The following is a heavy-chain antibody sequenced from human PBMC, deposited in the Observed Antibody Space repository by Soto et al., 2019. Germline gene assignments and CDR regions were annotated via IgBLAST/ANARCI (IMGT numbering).Heavy chain of an antibody. CDR2: IHHSGRT. CDR1: GRSFDGYY. D-gene: IGHD3-3*01. J-gene: IGHJ4*02. Sequence: SSETLSLTCALYGRSFDGYYWSWIRQSPGKGLEWIGEIHHSGRTKYNPSLKSRVSLSVDTSTKHFSLKLTSVTAADRGVYYCARGVDSWSGYLFWGQGTPVTVSS. V-gene: IGHV4-34*01. CDR3: ARGVDSWSGYLF.